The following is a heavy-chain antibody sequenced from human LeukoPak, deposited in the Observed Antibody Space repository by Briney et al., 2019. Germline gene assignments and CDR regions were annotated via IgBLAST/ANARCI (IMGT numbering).Heavy chain of an antibody. Sequence: GGSLRLSRAASAFTFSSYSMNWVRQAPAKGLEWVSSISSSINYIYYADSMKGRFTISRDNAKNSLYLQMSSLRAEDAAVYYCARWARYSGSYDVNDFWGQGNLVTVSS. CDR2: ISSSINYI. J-gene: IGHJ4*02. CDR3: ARWARYSGSYDVNDF. V-gene: IGHV3-21*01. CDR1: AFTFSSYS. D-gene: IGHD1-26*01.